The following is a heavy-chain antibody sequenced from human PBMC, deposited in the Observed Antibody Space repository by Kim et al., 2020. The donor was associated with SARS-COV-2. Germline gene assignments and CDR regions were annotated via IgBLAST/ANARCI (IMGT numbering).Heavy chain of an antibody. CDR3: ARDLTTGYDFWSGYSPNTNWFDP. CDR2: IKQDGSEK. CDR1: GFTFSSYW. J-gene: IGHJ5*02. Sequence: GGSLRLSCAASGFTFSSYWMSWVRQAPGKGLEWVANIKQDGSEKYYVDSVKGRFTISRDNAKNSLYLQMNSLRAEDTAVYYCARDLTTGYDFWSGYSPNTNWFDPWGQGTLVTVSS. V-gene: IGHV3-7*01. D-gene: IGHD3-3*01.